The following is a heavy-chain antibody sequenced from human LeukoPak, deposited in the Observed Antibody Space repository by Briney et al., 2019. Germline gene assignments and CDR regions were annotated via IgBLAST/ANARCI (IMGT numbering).Heavy chain of an antibody. CDR1: GGSISSYY. V-gene: IGHV4-59*01. Sequence: PSETLSLTCTVSGGSISSYYWSWIRQPPGKGLEWIGYIYYSGSTNYNPSLKSRITISVDTSKNQFSLKLSSVTAADTAVYYCASLYYGDIRTRYFDYWGQGTLVTVSS. CDR2: IYYSGST. D-gene: IGHD4-17*01. CDR3: ASLYYGDIRTRYFDY. J-gene: IGHJ4*02.